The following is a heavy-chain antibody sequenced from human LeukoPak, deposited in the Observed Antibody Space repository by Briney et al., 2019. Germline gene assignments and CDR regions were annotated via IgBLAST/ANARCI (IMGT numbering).Heavy chain of an antibody. J-gene: IGHJ4*02. CDR1: GYSFTSYW. D-gene: IGHD3-10*01. Sequence: PGESLKISCKGSGYSFTSYWIGWVRQMPGKGLEWMGIIYPGDSDTRYSPSFQGQVTISADKSISTAYLQRSSLKASDTAMYYCARQPGYYGSGSYFDYWGQGTLVTVSS. V-gene: IGHV5-51*01. CDR2: IYPGDSDT. CDR3: ARQPGYYGSGSYFDY.